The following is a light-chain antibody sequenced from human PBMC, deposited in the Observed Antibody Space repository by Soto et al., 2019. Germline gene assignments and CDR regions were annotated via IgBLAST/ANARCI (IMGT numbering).Light chain of an antibody. Sequence: EIVLTQSPGTLSLSRGERATLSCRASQSVSSSYLAWYQQKPGQAPRLLIYGASSRATGIPDRFSGSGSGTDFTLTISRLEPEDFAVYYCQQYGSSPWRFGQGTKV. J-gene: IGKJ1*01. CDR1: QSVSSSY. V-gene: IGKV3-20*01. CDR3: QQYGSSPWR. CDR2: GAS.